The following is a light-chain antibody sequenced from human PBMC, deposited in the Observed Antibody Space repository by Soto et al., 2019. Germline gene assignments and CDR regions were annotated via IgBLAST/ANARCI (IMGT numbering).Light chain of an antibody. CDR3: QQVNSFPST. Sequence: DIQMTQSPSTLPASVGDRVTITCRASQSISNWLAWYQQKPGTAPKVLIYHASNLQTGVPSRFSGGGSGTDFTLTLSSLQPEDFATYYCQQVNSFPSTFGQGTRLEIK. CDR2: HAS. V-gene: IGKV1-5*01. CDR1: QSISNW. J-gene: IGKJ5*01.